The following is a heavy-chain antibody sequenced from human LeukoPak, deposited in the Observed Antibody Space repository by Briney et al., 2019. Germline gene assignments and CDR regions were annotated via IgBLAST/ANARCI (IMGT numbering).Heavy chain of an antibody. CDR1: GFTFSSYG. Sequence: GRSLRLSCAASGFTFSSYGMHWVRQAPGKGLEWVAVISYDGSNKYYADSVKGRFTISRDNSKSTLFLQMNSLTIEDTAVYYCARETRLPHNDILINRRAFDIWGQGTILTVSS. J-gene: IGHJ3*02. CDR2: ISYDGSNK. V-gene: IGHV3-30*03. D-gene: IGHD3-9*01. CDR3: ARETRLPHNDILINRRAFDI.